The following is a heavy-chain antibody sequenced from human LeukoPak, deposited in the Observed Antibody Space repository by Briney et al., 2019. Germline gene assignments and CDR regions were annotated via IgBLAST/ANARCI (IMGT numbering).Heavy chain of an antibody. Sequence: ASVKVSCKASGGTFSSYAISWGRQAPGQGLEWMGGIIPIFGTANYAQKFQGRVTITADESTSTAYMELSSLRSEDTAVYYCARDQSAMATMRTFDIWGQGTMVTVSS. J-gene: IGHJ3*02. D-gene: IGHD5-24*01. V-gene: IGHV1-69*13. CDR3: ARDQSAMATMRTFDI. CDR1: GGTFSSYA. CDR2: IIPIFGTA.